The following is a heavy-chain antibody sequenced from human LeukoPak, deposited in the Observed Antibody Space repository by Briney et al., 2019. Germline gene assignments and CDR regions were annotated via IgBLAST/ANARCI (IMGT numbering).Heavy chain of an antibody. CDR2: IFYDGTNK. CDR1: GFTFSSYG. D-gene: IGHD3/OR15-3a*01. Sequence: GGSLRLSCAASGFTFSSYGMHWVRQAPGKGLEWVAVIFYDGTNKYYADSVKGRFTISRDNSKNTLYVQMNSLRAEDSAVYFCARDPRWTFDYWGQGTLVTVSS. V-gene: IGHV3-30*12. J-gene: IGHJ4*02. CDR3: ARDPRWTFDY.